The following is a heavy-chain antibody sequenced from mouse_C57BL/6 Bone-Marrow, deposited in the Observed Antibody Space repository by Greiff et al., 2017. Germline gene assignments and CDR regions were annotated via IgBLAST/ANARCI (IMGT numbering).Heavy chain of an antibody. CDR3: ARCYYGSSYWYFDV. CDR2: IYPSSGYT. Sequence: QVQLQQSGAELARPGASVKLSCKASGYTFTSYGISWVKQRPGQGLEWIGEIYPSSGYTYYNQKFKGKATLTADKSSSTAYMELRSLTSEDSAVYFCARCYYGSSYWYFDVWGTGTTVTVSS. D-gene: IGHD1-1*01. CDR1: GYTFTSYG. V-gene: IGHV1-81*01. J-gene: IGHJ1*03.